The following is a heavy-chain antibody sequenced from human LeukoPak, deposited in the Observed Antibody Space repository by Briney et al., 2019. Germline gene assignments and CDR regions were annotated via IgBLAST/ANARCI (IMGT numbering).Heavy chain of an antibody. CDR3: ARMLPSGITMIVVVITGWFDP. J-gene: IGHJ5*02. CDR1: GGSISSSSYY. CDR2: IYYSGST. D-gene: IGHD3-22*01. Sequence: PSETLSLTCTVSGGSISSSSYYWGWIRQPPGKGLEWIGSIYYSGSTYYNPSLKSRVTISVDTSKNQFSLKLSSATAADTAVYYCARMLPSGITMIVVVITGWFDPWGQGTLVTVSS. V-gene: IGHV4-39*01.